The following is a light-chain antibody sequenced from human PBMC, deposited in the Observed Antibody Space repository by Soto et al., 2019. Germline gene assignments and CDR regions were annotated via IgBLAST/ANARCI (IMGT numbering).Light chain of an antibody. CDR2: GAS. J-gene: IGKJ2*01. CDR1: QSVNVN. Sequence: EIVMTQSPATLSVSPGERATLSCRASQSVNVNLAWYQQKPGQTPRLLIYGASTRATGIPARFSGRGSGTEFIFTISSLQSEDFALYYCQQYNNWPMYTFGQGTKLEIK. V-gene: IGKV3-15*01. CDR3: QQYNNWPMYT.